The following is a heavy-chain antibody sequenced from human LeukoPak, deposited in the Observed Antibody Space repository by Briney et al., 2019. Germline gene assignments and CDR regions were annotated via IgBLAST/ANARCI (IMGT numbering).Heavy chain of an antibody. J-gene: IGHJ3*01. CDR2: IDDGGNT. Sequence: SETLSLMCSVYGGSFSDYFWSWIRQPPGKGLEWIGEIDDGGNTNYDLSLMSRVIVAMEKSKKQFSLVMRSVTAADTAVYYCARFSRITWGDWGDAFDVWGQGATVIVSS. CDR3: ARFSRITWGDWGDAFDV. CDR1: GGSFSDYF. V-gene: IGHV4-34*01. D-gene: IGHD2-21*02.